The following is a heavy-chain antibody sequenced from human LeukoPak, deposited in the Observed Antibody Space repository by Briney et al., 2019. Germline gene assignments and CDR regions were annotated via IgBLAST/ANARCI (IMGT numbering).Heavy chain of an antibody. V-gene: IGHV3-7*04. CDR1: GFTFNNYW. Sequence: GGSLRLSCAASGFTFNNYWMSWARQAPGKGLEWVANIKQDGSEKYHVDSVKGRFTISRDNAKNSLSLQMSSLRVEDTAVYYCARGGGNLDYCGQGTLVTVSS. CDR2: IKQDGSEK. J-gene: IGHJ4*02. D-gene: IGHD4-23*01. CDR3: ARGGGNLDY.